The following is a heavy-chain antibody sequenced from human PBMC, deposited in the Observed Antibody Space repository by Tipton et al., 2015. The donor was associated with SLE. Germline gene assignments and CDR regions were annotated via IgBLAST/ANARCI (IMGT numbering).Heavy chain of an antibody. CDR3: ARGSGRYSSSWYYFYYYMDV. V-gene: IGHV4-31*03. CDR2: IHYTGTT. CDR1: GGSISNGDSY. J-gene: IGHJ6*03. Sequence: TLSLTCTVSGGSISNGDSYWSWIRQHPAKGLEWIGHIHYTGTTYYNPSLNSRATLSVDTSKKQFSLKLTSVTAADTAVYYCARGSGRYSSSWYYFYYYMDVWGKGTTVTVSS. D-gene: IGHD6-13*01.